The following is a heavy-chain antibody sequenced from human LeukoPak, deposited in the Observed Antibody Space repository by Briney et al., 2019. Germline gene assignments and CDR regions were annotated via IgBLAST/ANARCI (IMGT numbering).Heavy chain of an antibody. J-gene: IGHJ4*02. CDR2: INHSGST. D-gene: IGHD3-22*01. Sequence: PSETLSRTCAVYGGSFSGYYWSWIRQPPGKGLEWIGEINHSGSTNYDPSLKSRVTISVDTSKNQFSLKLSSVTAADTAVYYCATYSGYCGQSFDFWGQGTLVTVSS. CDR1: GGSFSGYY. V-gene: IGHV4-34*01. CDR3: ATYSGYCGQSFDF.